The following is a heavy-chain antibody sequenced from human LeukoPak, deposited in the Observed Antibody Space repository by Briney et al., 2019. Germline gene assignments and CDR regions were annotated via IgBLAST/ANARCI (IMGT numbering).Heavy chain of an antibody. CDR2: INPNSGGT. J-gene: IGHJ4*02. D-gene: IGHD6-13*01. CDR1: GYTFTGYY. V-gene: IGHV1-2*02. Sequence: AAVKVSFKSSGYTFTGYYMHLVRQAPGQGLEWMGWINPNSGGTNYAQKFQGRVTMTMDTSISTDYMELRRLRCDETAVYYCEYSSSWYDYWGQGTLVTVSS. CDR3: EYSSSWYDY.